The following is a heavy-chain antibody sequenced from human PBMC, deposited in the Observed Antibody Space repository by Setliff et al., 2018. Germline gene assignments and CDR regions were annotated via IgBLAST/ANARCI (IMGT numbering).Heavy chain of an antibody. V-gene: IGHV3-30*07. CDR1: GFSFSNYA. J-gene: IGHJ4*02. CDR2: ISYDRINK. Sequence: GGSLRLSCAASGFSFSNYAMHWVRQAPGKGLEWVAVISYDRINKYYADSVRGRITIPRDNAKNSLYLQVNSLRGEDTAVYYCAGGRGWRFDDWGQGTLVTVSS. D-gene: IGHD6-19*01. CDR3: AGGRGWRFDD.